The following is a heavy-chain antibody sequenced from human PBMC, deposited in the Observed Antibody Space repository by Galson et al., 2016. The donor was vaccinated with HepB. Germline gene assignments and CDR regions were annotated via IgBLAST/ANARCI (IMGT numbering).Heavy chain of an antibody. V-gene: IGHV6-1*01. J-gene: IGHJ5*02. CDR2: TYYRSKWCN. D-gene: IGHD2/OR15-2a*01. CDR1: GDSVSSTGAS. Sequence: CAISGDSVSSTGASWNWIRQSPSRGLEWLGRTYYRSKWCNSCAVSVEGRITINPDTSKNQFSLQLNSVTPEDTAVYYCARSPLWGRPTFSSWGQGTLVTVSS. CDR3: ARSPLWGRPTFSS.